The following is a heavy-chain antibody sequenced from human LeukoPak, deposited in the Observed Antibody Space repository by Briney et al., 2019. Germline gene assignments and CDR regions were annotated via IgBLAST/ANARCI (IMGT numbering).Heavy chain of an antibody. CDR2: IKEDGSEK. CDR3: ARGARHDFWSGS. J-gene: IGHJ5*02. V-gene: IGHV3-7*01. Sequence: GGSLRLSYAASGLTLSRYWMNWIRQAPGKGLEWVANIKEDGSEKYYVDSVKGRFTISRDNAKNSLYLQMNSLSGDDTAVYYCARGARHDFWSGSWGQGTLVTVSS. CDR1: GLTLSRYW. D-gene: IGHD3-3*01.